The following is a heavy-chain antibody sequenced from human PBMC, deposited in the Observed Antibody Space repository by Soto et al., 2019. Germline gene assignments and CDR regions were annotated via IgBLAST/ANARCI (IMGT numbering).Heavy chain of an antibody. V-gene: IGHV6-1*01. CDR3: AKGDNLGPKTGYAFDP. Sequence: SQTPSLTRAISGDSVSSNSASWNWIRQSPSRGLEWLGRTYFRSKWYTDYAVSVKSRIIINPDTSNNQFSLQLNSVTPEDPAVYFCAKGDNLGPKTGYAFDPWGQGIMVTVSS. CDR1: GDSVSSNSAS. CDR2: TYFRSKWYT. D-gene: IGHD5-12*01. J-gene: IGHJ5*02.